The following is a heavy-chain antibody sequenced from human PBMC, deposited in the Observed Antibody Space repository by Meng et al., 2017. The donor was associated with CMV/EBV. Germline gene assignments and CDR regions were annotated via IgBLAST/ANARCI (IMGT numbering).Heavy chain of an antibody. J-gene: IGHJ4*02. Sequence: EGQVVESGGGCIQPRGCLRLFCAASGFTVSSNYMSWVRQAPGKGLEWVSVIYSGGSTYYADSVKGRFTISRDNSKNTLYLQMNSLRAEDTAVYYWARGGTAIPDYWGQGTLVPSPQ. CDR2: IYSGGST. CDR3: ARGGTAIPDY. V-gene: IGHV3-53*01. CDR1: GFTVSSNY. D-gene: IGHD5-18*01.